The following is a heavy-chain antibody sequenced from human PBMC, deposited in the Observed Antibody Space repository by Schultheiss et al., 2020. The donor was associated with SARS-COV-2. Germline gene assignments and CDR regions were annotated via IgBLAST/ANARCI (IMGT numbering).Heavy chain of an antibody. V-gene: IGHV4-34*01. CDR3: ARGTRGDGYHLNYYYYGMDV. J-gene: IGHJ6*02. CDR2: INHSGST. D-gene: IGHD5-24*01. CDR1: GGSFSDYS. Sequence: SETLSLTCAVYGGSFSDYSWSWIRQPPGKALEWIGEINHSGSTYYNPSLKSRVTISVDTSKNQFSLKLSSVTAADTAVYYCARGTRGDGYHLNYYYYGMDVWGQGTTVTVSS.